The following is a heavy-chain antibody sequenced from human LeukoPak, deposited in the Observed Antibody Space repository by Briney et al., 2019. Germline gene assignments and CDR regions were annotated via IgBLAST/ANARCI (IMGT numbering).Heavy chain of an antibody. CDR1: GYTFTNNA. J-gene: IGHJ4*02. CDR2: ISTGNGDT. V-gene: IGHV1-3*04. CDR3: GRGGSSGFDY. Sequence: ASVKVSCKASGYTFTNNALHWVRQAPGQRLEWMGWISTGNGDTKYSQKFQGRVTLTRDTSASTVYMELSSLRSEDTAVYYCGRGGSSGFDYWGQGTLVTVSS. D-gene: IGHD3-22*01.